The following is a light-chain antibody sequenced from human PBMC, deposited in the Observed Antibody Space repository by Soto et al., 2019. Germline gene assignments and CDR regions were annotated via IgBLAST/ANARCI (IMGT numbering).Light chain of an antibody. J-gene: IGLJ3*02. V-gene: IGLV2-8*01. CDR1: SSDVGGYNY. Sequence: QSALTQPPSASGSPGQSVTISCTGTSSDVGGYNYVSWYQQHPGKAPKLMIYEVSKRPSGVPDRFSGSKSGNTASLTVSGLQAEDEGEYYCSAYGGSDHMWVFGEGSQPT. CDR2: EVS. CDR3: SAYGGSDHMWV.